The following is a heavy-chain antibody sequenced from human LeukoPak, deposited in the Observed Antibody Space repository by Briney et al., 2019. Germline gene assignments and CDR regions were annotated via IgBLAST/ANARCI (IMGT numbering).Heavy chain of an antibody. Sequence: SETLSLTCTVSGGSISSYYWSWIRQPPGKGLEWIGYIYYSGSTNYNPSLKSRVTISVDTSKNQFSLKLSSVTAADTAVYSCARVTTLEDYYYYMDVWGKGTTVTVSS. D-gene: IGHD1-1*01. V-gene: IGHV4-59*01. CDR2: IYYSGST. CDR3: ARVTTLEDYYYYMDV. J-gene: IGHJ6*03. CDR1: GGSISSYY.